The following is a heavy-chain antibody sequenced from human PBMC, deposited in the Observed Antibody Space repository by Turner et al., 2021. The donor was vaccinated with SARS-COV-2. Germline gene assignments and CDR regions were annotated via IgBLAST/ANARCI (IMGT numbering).Heavy chain of an antibody. V-gene: IGHV3-30*18. Sequence: QVQLVESGGGVFQPGRSLRLSCVASGFTFSTYGMHWVRQAPGKGLEWVAVISYHGSNKYYADSVKGRFTISRDNSKNTLYLQMNSLRAEDTAVYYCAKDHVTVAAYFDYWGQGTLVTVSS. CDR3: AKDHVTVAAYFDY. CDR1: GFTFSTYG. CDR2: ISYHGSNK. D-gene: IGHD6-19*01. J-gene: IGHJ4*02.